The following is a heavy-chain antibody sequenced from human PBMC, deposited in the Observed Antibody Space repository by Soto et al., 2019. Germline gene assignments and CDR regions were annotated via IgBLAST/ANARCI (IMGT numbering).Heavy chain of an antibody. D-gene: IGHD3-10*01. V-gene: IGHV4-39*01. CDR3: AGRGRGSGRYYYHYYMDV. J-gene: IGHJ6*03. Sequence: QLQLQESGPGLVKPSETLSLTCTVSGGSISSSSYYWGWIRQPPGKGLEWIGSIYYSGSTYYNPSLKSGGTISVDTSKNQFALKLSSVTAADTAVYYCAGRGRGSGRYYYHYYMDVWGKGTTVTVSS. CDR2: IYYSGST. CDR1: GGSISSSSYY.